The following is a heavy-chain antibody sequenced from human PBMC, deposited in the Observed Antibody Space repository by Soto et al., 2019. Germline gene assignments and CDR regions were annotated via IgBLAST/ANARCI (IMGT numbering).Heavy chain of an antibody. CDR3: ARDEGRTMVRVHRVDAFDS. CDR2: IRSSGSTI. V-gene: IGHV3-11*01. J-gene: IGHJ3*02. Sequence: QVQLVESGGGLVKPGGSLRLSCAASGFTFSDYYMSWIRQAPGKGLEWVSYIRSSGSTIYYADSVKGRFTISRDNAKNSRYLQMHSPRAEDTAVYYCARDEGRTMVRVHRVDAFDSWGRGTMVTVSS. CDR1: GFTFSDYY. D-gene: IGHD3-10*01.